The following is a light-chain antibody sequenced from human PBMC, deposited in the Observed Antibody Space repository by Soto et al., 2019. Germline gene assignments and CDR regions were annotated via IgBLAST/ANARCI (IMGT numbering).Light chain of an antibody. CDR3: AAWDDSLSHVV. V-gene: IGLV1-36*01. Sequence: QSVLTQPPSVSEAPRQRVTISCSGSSSNIGNNAVNWYQQLPGKAPKLLIYYDDLLPSGVSDRFSGSKSGTSASLAISGLQSEDEADYYCAAWDDSLSHVVFGGGTKVTVL. J-gene: IGLJ2*01. CDR1: SSNIGNNA. CDR2: YDD.